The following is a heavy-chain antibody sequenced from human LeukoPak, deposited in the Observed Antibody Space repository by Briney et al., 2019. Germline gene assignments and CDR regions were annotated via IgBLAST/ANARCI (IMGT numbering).Heavy chain of an antibody. J-gene: IGHJ6*03. CDR1: GFSLSAYN. CDR3: ARDRHVPGLYYYYMGV. Sequence: GGSLRLSCEGSGFSLSAYNMNWVRQAPGKGLESVSYISSSSATIFYADSVKGRFTISRDNAKNSLYLQMNSLRPEDTAVYFCARDRHVPGLYYYYMGVWGKGTTVTVSS. CDR2: ISSSSATI. V-gene: IGHV3-48*01. D-gene: IGHD6-6*01.